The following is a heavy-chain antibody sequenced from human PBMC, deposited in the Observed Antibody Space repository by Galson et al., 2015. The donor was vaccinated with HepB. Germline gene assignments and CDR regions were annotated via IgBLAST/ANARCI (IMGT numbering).Heavy chain of an antibody. CDR2: TYFRSKWYH. Sequence: CAISGDSVSNNSAAWNWIRQSPSRGLEWLGRTYFRSKWYHDYAVSLKSRITINADTSKSQFSLQLSSVTPEDTAVYFCARSSRIAAAAVSRWFDPWGQGTLVTASS. D-gene: IGHD6-13*01. V-gene: IGHV6-1*01. CDR1: GDSVSNNSAA. J-gene: IGHJ5*02. CDR3: ARSSRIAAAAVSRWFDP.